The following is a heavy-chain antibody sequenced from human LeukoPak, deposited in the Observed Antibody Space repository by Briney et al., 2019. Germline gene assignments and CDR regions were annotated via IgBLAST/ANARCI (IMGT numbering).Heavy chain of an antibody. D-gene: IGHD6-19*01. CDR2: ISGSGGNT. V-gene: IGHV3-23*01. CDR1: GFTFSSYA. J-gene: IGHJ4*02. Sequence: GGSLRLSCAASGFTFSSYAMSWVRQAPGKGLEWVAAISGSGGNTYYADSVKGRFTIPRDTSKNTLYLQMNSLRAEDTAVYYCANQGRIAVANEFGYWGPGALVTVSS. CDR3: ANQGRIAVANEFGY.